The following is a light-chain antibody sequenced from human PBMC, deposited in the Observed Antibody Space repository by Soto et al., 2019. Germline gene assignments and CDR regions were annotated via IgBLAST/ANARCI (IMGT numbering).Light chain of an antibody. V-gene: IGLV1-40*01. J-gene: IGLJ1*01. CDR2: GNN. CDR1: TSNFGAGYD. Sequence: QSVLTQPPSVSGAPGQTVTISCTGSTSNFGAGYDVHWYQQLPRTAPRLLIFGNNNRPSGVPDRFSGSKSATSASLAITGLQAEDEADYYCQSYDISLSAYVFGTGTKVTVL. CDR3: QSYDISLSAYV.